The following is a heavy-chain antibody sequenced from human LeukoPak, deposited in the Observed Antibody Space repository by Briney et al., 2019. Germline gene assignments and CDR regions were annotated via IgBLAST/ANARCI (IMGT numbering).Heavy chain of an antibody. D-gene: IGHD6-13*01. J-gene: IGHJ4*02. CDR2: ISSSSTI. CDR3: ARDPTPAAGTPC. Sequence: GGSLRLSCAASGFTFSSYSMNWVRQAPGKGLEWVSYISSSSTIYYADSVKGRFTISRDNAKNSLYLQMNSLRAEDTAVYYCARDPTPAAGTPCWGQGTLVTVSS. CDR1: GFTFSSYS. V-gene: IGHV3-48*01.